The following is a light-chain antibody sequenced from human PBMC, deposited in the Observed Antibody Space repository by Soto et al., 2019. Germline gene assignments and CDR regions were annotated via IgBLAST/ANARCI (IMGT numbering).Light chain of an antibody. CDR1: QSISSW. Sequence: DIQMTQSPSTLSASVGDRVTITCRASQSISSWLAWYQQKPGKAPKLLIYGASSLESGGPSRFSGSGSVTEFSLTIDSLQPDDFATHYCQQYSSSSPTFGQGTKLEIK. V-gene: IGKV1-5*01. CDR3: QQYSSSSPT. J-gene: IGKJ2*01. CDR2: GAS.